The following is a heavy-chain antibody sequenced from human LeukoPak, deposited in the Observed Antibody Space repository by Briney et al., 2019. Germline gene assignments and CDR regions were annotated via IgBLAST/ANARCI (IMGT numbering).Heavy chain of an antibody. CDR3: ARTGSARDAFDI. D-gene: IGHD3-10*01. J-gene: IGHJ3*02. Sequence: SETLSLTCTVSGYSISSGYYWGWIRQPPGKGLQCIGSIYHSGSTYYNPSLKSRVTISVDTSKNQFSLKLSSVTAADTAMYYCARTGSARDAFDIWGQGTMVTVSS. V-gene: IGHV4-38-2*02. CDR1: GYSISSGYY. CDR2: IYHSGST.